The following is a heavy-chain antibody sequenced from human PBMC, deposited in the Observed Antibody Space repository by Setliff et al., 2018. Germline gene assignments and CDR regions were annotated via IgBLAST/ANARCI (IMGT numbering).Heavy chain of an antibody. Sequence: GGSLRLSCVGSGFTFTDYAIHWVRQAPGKGLEWAAVISYGGNNRYYTNSVKGRFTISRDNSKNTVSLQMNSLRVEDTAVYYCAKDLVEKWSFDSWGQGTLVTVSS. J-gene: IGHJ4*02. V-gene: IGHV3-30-3*01. CDR1: GFTFTDYA. CDR2: ISYGGNNR. CDR3: AKDLVEKWSFDS. D-gene: IGHD2-8*01.